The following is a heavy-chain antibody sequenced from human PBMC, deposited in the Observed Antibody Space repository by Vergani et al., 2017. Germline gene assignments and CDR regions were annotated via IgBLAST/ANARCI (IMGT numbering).Heavy chain of an antibody. CDR2: IYYSGST. V-gene: IGHV4-39*01. D-gene: IGHD2-2*01. Sequence: QLQLQESGPGLVKPSETLSLTCTVSGGSISTTSNYWGWIRQPPGKGLEWIGSIYYSGSTYDHTSLKSRVTISVESSKNQFSLKLSSVTAADTAVYYCARRPGGYCSNTSGHGYFNLWGRGTLVTVSS. CDR3: ARRPGGYCSNTSGHGYFNL. J-gene: IGHJ2*01. CDR1: GGSISTTSNY.